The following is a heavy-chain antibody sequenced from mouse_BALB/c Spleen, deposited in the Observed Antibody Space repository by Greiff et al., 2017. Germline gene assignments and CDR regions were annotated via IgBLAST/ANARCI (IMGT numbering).Heavy chain of an antibody. Sequence: EVQLQQSGPGLVKPSQSLSLTCTVTGYSITSDYAWNWIRQFPGNKLEWMGYISYSGSTSYNPSLKSRISITRDTSKNQFFLQLNSVTTEDTATYYCAREGVYYGYYFDYWGQGTTLTVSS. D-gene: IGHD1-2*01. CDR3: AREGVYYGYYFDY. V-gene: IGHV3-2*02. CDR2: ISYSGST. J-gene: IGHJ2*01. CDR1: GYSITSDYA.